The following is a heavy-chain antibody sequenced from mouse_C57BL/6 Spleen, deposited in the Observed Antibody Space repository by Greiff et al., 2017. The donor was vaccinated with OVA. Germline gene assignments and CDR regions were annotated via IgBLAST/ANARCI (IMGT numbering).Heavy chain of an antibody. CDR2: ISDGGSYT. J-gene: IGHJ1*03. CDR1: GFTFSSYA. Sequence: EVQRVESGGGLVKPGGSLKLSCAASGFTFSSYAMSWVRQTPEKRLEWVATISDGGSYTYYPDNVKGRFTISRDNAKNNLYLQMSHLKSEDTAMYYCAREGDYYGSSLWYFDVWGTGTTVTVSS. V-gene: IGHV5-4*01. D-gene: IGHD1-1*01. CDR3: AREGDYYGSSLWYFDV.